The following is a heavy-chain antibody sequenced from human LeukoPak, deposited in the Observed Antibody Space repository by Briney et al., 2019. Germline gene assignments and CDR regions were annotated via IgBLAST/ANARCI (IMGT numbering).Heavy chain of an antibody. Sequence: GASVKVSYKASGYSFTSYGFSWVRQAPGQGLEWMGWISVYNGNTVYAQQFQGRVTMTTDTSTSTVYMELRSLRSDDTALYYCAREGSSGWYFYWGQGTLVTVSS. CDR1: GYSFTSYG. V-gene: IGHV1-18*01. CDR3: AREGSSGWYFY. CDR2: ISVYNGNT. D-gene: IGHD6-19*01. J-gene: IGHJ4*02.